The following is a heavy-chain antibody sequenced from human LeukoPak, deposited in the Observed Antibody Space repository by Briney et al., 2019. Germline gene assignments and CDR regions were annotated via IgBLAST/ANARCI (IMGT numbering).Heavy chain of an antibody. CDR3: ARTTHTGIAAAGTLSAFDI. D-gene: IGHD6-13*01. J-gene: IGHJ3*02. V-gene: IGHV3-21*01. CDR1: GFTFSRYS. Sequence: GGSLRLSCAASGFTFSRYSMNWVRQAPGKGLEWVSSISSSSSYIYYADSVKGRFTISRDNAKNSLYLQMNSLRAEDTAVYYCARTTHTGIAAAGTLSAFDIWGQGTMVTVSS. CDR2: ISSSSSYI.